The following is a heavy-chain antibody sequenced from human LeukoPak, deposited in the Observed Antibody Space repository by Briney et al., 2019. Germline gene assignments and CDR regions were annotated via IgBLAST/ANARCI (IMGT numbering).Heavy chain of an antibody. Sequence: GGSLTLSCAPSGFTVSSNFLSWVRQPPGKGLEWVSDIYSGGSTYYADSVKGRFTISRDNSKNTLYLQMNSLRAEDTAVYYCTRGGGGSFPHYWGEGNLVTVSP. J-gene: IGHJ4*02. CDR1: GFTVSSNF. CDR3: TRGGGGSFPHY. D-gene: IGHD2-21*01. CDR2: IYSGGST. V-gene: IGHV3-53*01.